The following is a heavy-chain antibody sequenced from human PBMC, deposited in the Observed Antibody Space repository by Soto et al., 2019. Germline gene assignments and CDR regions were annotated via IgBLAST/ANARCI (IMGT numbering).Heavy chain of an antibody. Sequence: QVQLQESGPGLVKPSGTLSLTCAVSGGSISSSNWWSWVRQPPGKGLEWIGEIYHSGSTNYNPSRNSRATISVEKYKNQFSLKLSSVTAADTAVYYCARVPPDGGEGMDVWGQRTTVTVSS. CDR2: IYHSGST. J-gene: IGHJ6*02. V-gene: IGHV4-4*02. CDR3: ARVPPDGGEGMDV. D-gene: IGHD3-16*01. CDR1: GGSISSSNW.